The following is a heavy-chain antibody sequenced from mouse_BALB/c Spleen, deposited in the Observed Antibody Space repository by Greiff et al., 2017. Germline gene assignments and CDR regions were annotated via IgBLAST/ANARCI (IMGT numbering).Heavy chain of an antibody. CDR2: INPSNGGT. D-gene: IGHD2-2*01. V-gene: IGHV1S81*02. CDR1: GYTFTSYY. Sequence: QVHVKQSGAELVKPGASVKLSCKASGYTFTSYYMYWVKQRPGQGLEWIGEINPSNGGTNFNEKFKSKATLTVDKSSSTAYMQLSSLTSEDSAVYYCTRSDGYDYFDYWGQGTTLTVSS. CDR3: TRSDGYDYFDY. J-gene: IGHJ2*01.